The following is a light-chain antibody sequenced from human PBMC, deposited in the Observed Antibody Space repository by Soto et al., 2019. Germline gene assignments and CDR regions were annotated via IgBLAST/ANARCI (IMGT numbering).Light chain of an antibody. V-gene: IGLV2-18*02. J-gene: IGLJ1*01. Sequence: QSSLAPPASVSGSPGKSSNDSCTGTSSRVGSYNRVPWYQQPPGTAPNPLVFDVSNRPLGVPDRFFCSKSGNTASLTISGLQAGDEADYYCCSYTTRTTYVFGTGTQVTVL. CDR2: DVS. CDR1: SSRVGSYNR. CDR3: CSYTTRTTYV.